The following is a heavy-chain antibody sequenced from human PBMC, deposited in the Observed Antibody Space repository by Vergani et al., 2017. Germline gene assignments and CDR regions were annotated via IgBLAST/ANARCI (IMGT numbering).Heavy chain of an antibody. CDR2: ISGSGGST. J-gene: IGHJ5*02. CDR3: AKEHYYGSGSSWFDP. Sequence: EVQLLESGGGLVQPGGSLRLSCAASGFTFSNAWMSWVRQAPGKGLEWVSAISGSGGSTYYADSVKGRFTISRDNSKNTLYLQMNSLRAEDTAVYYCAKEHYYGSGSSWFDPWGQGTLVTVSS. CDR1: GFTFSNAW. V-gene: IGHV3-23*01. D-gene: IGHD3-10*01.